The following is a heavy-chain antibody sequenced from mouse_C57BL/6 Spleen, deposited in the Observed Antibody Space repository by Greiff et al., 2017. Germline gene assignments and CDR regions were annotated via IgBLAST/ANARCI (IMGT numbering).Heavy chain of an antibody. J-gene: IGHJ4*01. CDR2: INYDGSST. V-gene: IGHV5-16*01. Sequence: EVQVVESEGGLVQPGSSMKLSCTASGFTFSDYYMAWVRQVPEKGLEWVANINYDGSSTYYLDSLKSRFIISRDNAKNILYLQMSSLKSEDTATYYCAREDYYGSRNAMDYWGQGTSVTVSS. CDR3: AREDYYGSRNAMDY. D-gene: IGHD1-1*01. CDR1: GFTFSDYY.